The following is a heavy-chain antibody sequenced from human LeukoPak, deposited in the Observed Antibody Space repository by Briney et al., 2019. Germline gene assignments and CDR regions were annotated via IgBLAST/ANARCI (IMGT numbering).Heavy chain of an antibody. J-gene: IGHJ4*02. CDR3: ARAGYYDFWSGYYRFGY. V-gene: IGHV1-2*02. D-gene: IGHD3-3*01. Sequence: GASVKVSCKASGYTFTGYYMHWVRQAPGQGLEWMGWINPNSGGTNYAQKFQGSVTMTRDTSISTAYMELSRLRSDDTAVYYCARAGYYDFWSGYYRFGYWGQGTLVTVSS. CDR2: INPNSGGT. CDR1: GYTFTGYY.